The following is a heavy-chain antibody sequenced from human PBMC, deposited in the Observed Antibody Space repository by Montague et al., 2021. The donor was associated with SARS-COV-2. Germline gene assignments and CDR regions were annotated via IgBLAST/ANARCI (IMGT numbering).Heavy chain of an antibody. CDR2: INRSGTT. CDR1: GGSFSGYY. Sequence: SETLSLTCAVYGGSFSGYYWTWIRQSPGKGLEWIAEINRSGTTNXNFNPSLRSRVTISVDTSKSQFSLKLSSVTAADTGVYYCARWDPQTLTLIGLRGKSASDYWGQGTLVTVSS. V-gene: IGHV4-34*01. J-gene: IGHJ4*02. CDR3: ARWDPQTLTLIGLRGKSASDY. D-gene: IGHD4-23*01.